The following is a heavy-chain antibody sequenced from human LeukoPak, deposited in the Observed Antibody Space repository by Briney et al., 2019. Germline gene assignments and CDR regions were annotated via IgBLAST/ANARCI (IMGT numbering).Heavy chain of an antibody. CDR1: GGSFSGYY. J-gene: IGHJ4*02. D-gene: IGHD3-9*01. CDR2: INHSGST. Sequence: SETLSLTCAVYGGSFSGYYWSWIRQPPGKGLEWIGEINHSGSTNYNPSLTSRVTISVDTSKNQFSLKLSSVTAADTAVYYCARRKTGYDILTGYYGRNFDYWGQGTLVTVSS. CDR3: ARRKTGYDILTGYYGRNFDY. V-gene: IGHV4-34*01.